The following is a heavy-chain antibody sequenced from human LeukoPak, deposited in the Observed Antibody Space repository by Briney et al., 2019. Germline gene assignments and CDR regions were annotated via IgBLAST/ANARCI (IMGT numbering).Heavy chain of an antibody. CDR3: ARDSKGLLDAFDI. CDR2: IDSSGSYT. CDR1: GFTFSSYA. V-gene: IGHV3-23*01. D-gene: IGHD3-10*01. Sequence: GGSLRLSCAVSGFTFSSYAMSWVRQAPGKGLEWVSAIDSSGSYTWYDDSVKGRFTISRDNSKNTLYLQMNSLRAEDTAVYYCARDSKGLLDAFDIWGQGTMVTVSS. J-gene: IGHJ3*02.